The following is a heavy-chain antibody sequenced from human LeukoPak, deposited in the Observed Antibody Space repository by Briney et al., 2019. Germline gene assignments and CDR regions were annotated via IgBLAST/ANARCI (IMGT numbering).Heavy chain of an antibody. CDR3: TRDSHIVVVPAAVQGWFDP. CDR2: ISSSGSCI. CDR1: GFTFSSYR. J-gene: IGHJ5*02. D-gene: IGHD2-2*01. Sequence: SGGSLRLSCAASGFTFSSYRMNWVRQAPGKGLVWVSSISSSGSCIYYADSVKGRLTISRDNAKNSLYLQMNSLRPDDTAVYYCTRDSHIVVVPAAVQGWFDPWGQGTLVTVSS. V-gene: IGHV3-21*01.